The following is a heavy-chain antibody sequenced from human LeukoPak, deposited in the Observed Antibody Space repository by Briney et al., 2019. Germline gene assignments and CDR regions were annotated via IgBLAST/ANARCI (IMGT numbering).Heavy chain of an antibody. J-gene: IGHJ4*02. CDR2: ISSSSSYI. V-gene: IGHV3-21*04. D-gene: IGHD2-15*01. CDR1: GFTFSSYS. CDR3: AKLRSGWVAAASDY. Sequence: GGSLRLSCAASGFTFSSYSMNWVRQAPGKGLEWVSSISSSSSYIYYADSVKGRFTISRDSSKNTLYLQMNSLRAEDTAVYYCAKLRSGWVAAASDYWGQGTLVTVSS.